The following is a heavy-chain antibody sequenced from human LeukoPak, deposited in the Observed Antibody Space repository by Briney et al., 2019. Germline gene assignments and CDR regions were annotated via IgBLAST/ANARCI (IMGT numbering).Heavy chain of an antibody. CDR2: FYYSGST. V-gene: IGHV4-59*01. D-gene: IGHD5-24*01. J-gene: IGHJ4*02. Sequence: SETLSLTCAASGGTFRSYYWSWVRQPPGKGLEWIGDFYYSGSTNDNPSLKGSVTISRETSKNQFSLKLSSVAAADTAVSYCASGYNVPRIDFWGQGTLATVSS. CDR3: ASGYNVPRIDF. CDR1: GGTFRSYY.